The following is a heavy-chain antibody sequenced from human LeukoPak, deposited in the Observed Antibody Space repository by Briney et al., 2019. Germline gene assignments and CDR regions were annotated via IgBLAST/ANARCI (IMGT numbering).Heavy chain of an antibody. CDR2: IYHSGST. Sequence: PSETLSLTCTVSGGSISSYYWSWIRQPPGKGLEWIGYIYHSGSTNYNPSLKSRVTISVDTSKNQFSLKLSSVTAADTAVYYCARRRITMVLDVWGQGTTVTVSS. CDR3: ARRRITMVLDV. V-gene: IGHV4-59*08. J-gene: IGHJ6*02. D-gene: IGHD3-10*01. CDR1: GGSISSYY.